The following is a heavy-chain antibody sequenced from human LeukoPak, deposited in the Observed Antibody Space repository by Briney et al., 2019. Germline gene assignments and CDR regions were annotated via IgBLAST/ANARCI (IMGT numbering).Heavy chain of an antibody. J-gene: IGHJ4*02. Sequence: GASVKVSCKASGYTFTSYGISWVRQAPGQGLEWMGWISAYKGNTNYAQKLQGRVTMTTDTPTSTAYMELRSLRSDDTAVYYCARFYYDILTGYDYHIDSWGQGTLVTVSS. CDR3: ARFYYDILTGYDYHIDS. D-gene: IGHD3-9*01. CDR1: GYTFTSYG. V-gene: IGHV1-18*01. CDR2: ISAYKGNT.